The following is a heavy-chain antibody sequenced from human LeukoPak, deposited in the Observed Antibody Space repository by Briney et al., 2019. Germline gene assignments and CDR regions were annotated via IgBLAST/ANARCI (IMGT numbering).Heavy chain of an antibody. CDR1: GDSIRNNNYY. Sequence: PSETLSLTCTVSGDSIRNNNYYWGWIRQPPGKGLEWIGSIYYTGNSFYNPSLKSRLTISIDTSKNQFSLKLSSVTAADTAVYYCARSFGIWGQGTLVTVSS. D-gene: IGHD2/OR15-2a*01. CDR2: IYYTGNS. J-gene: IGHJ4*02. CDR3: ARSFGI. V-gene: IGHV4-39*07.